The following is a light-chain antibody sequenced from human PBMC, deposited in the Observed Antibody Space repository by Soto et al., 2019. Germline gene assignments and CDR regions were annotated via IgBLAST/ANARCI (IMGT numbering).Light chain of an antibody. CDR2: KDN. CDR3: QSGGV. V-gene: IGLV3-25*02. J-gene: IGLJ3*02. CDR1: ALSKHY. Sequence: SYELTQPPSVSVAPGQTARITCSGDALSKHYAYWYQQKPGQAPILVIYKDNERPSRLPERFSGSSSGTTVTLTISGVQAEDEADYYCQSGGVFGGGTKLTVL.